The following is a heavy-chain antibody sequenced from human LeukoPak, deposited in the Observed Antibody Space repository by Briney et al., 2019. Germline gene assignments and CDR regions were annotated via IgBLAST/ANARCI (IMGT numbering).Heavy chain of an antibody. CDR3: ARAAEYSSGWYLFDC. V-gene: IGHV4-4*07. CDR2: ISTSGGT. J-gene: IGHJ4*02. Sequence: PSETLSLTCTVSGSSISNYYWTWIRQPAGKGLEWIGRISTSGGTNYNPSLKTRVTMSVDTSKNQVSLKLSSVTAADTAMYYCARAAEYSSGWYLFDCWGQGIPVTVSA. CDR1: GSSISNYY. D-gene: IGHD6-19*01.